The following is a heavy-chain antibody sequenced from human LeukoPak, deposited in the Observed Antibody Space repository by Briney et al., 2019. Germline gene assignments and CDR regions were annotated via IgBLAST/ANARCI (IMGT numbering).Heavy chain of an antibody. J-gene: IGHJ4*02. CDR1: GFTFSSYT. V-gene: IGHV3-33*01. Sequence: GGSLRLSCAASGFTFSSYTMHWVCQAPGKGLEWVAVIWFDGSNTYYADSVKGRFTISRDNSKNTLYLQMNSLRAEDTASYYCASNSGSSGGYWGQGTLVTVSS. CDR2: IWFDGSNT. D-gene: IGHD1-26*01. CDR3: ASNSGSSGGY.